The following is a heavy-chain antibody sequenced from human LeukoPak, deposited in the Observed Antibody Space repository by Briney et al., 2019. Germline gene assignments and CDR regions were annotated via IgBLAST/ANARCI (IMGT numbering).Heavy chain of an antibody. CDR2: ISGSVIST. J-gene: IGHJ4*02. CDR3: AKGFYVSDPEDY. CDR1: GFTFSSYA. D-gene: IGHD3-16*01. V-gene: IGHV3-23*01. Sequence: GGSLRLSCAASGFTFSSYAMSWVRQAPGKGLGWVSAISGSVISTYYADSVKGRFTISRDNSKNTLHLQMNSLRAEDTAVYYCAKGFYVSDPEDYWGQGTLVTVSS.